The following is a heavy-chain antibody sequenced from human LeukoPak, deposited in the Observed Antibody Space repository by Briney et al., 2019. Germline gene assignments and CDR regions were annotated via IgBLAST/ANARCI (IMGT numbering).Heavy chain of an antibody. J-gene: IGHJ1*01. CDR2: IYYSGST. CDR3: ARDGDLEYFQH. Sequence: SETQSLTCTVSGGSISSYYWSWIRQPPGKGLEWIGYIYYSGSTNYNPSLKSRVTISVDTSKNQFSLKLSSVTAADMAVYYCARDGDLEYFQHWGQGTLVTVSS. D-gene: IGHD2-21*01. CDR1: GGSISSYY. V-gene: IGHV4-59*01.